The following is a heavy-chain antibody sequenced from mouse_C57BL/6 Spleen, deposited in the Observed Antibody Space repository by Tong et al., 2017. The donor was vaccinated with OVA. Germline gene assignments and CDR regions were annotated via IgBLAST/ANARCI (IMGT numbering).Heavy chain of an antibody. CDR2: INPNYGTT. D-gene: IGHD1-1*01. CDR3: ASHYGSSLWFAY. CDR1: GYAFSSSW. V-gene: IGHV1-39*01. Sequence: EVQLQESGPELVKPGASVKISCKASGYAFSSSWMNWVKQSHGKSLEWIGVINPNYGTTSYNQKFKGKATLTVDQSSSTAYMQLNSLTSEDSAVYYCASHYGSSLWFAYWGQGTLVTVSA. J-gene: IGHJ3*01.